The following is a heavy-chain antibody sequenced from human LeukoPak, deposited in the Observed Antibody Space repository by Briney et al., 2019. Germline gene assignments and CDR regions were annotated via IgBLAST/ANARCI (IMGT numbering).Heavy chain of an antibody. CDR3: ARGSEDSYYYDSSGLFDY. J-gene: IGHJ4*02. CDR2: INHSGST. V-gene: IGHV4-34*01. CDR1: GGSFSGYY. Sequence: SETLSLTCAVYGGSFSGYYWSWIRQPPGKGLEWIGEINHSGSTNYNPSLKSRVTISVDTSKNQFSLKLSSVTAADTAVYYCARGSEDSYYYDSSGLFDYWGQGTLVTVSS. D-gene: IGHD3-22*01.